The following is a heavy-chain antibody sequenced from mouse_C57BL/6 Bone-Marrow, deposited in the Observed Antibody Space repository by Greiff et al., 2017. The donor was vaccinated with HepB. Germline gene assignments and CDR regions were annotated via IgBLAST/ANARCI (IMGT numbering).Heavy chain of an antibody. CDR2: IYPGSGNT. Sequence: VQLQQSGPELVKPGASVKISCKASGYSFTSYYIHWVKQRPGQGLEWIGWIYPGSGNTKYNEKFKGKATLTADTSSSTAYMQLSSLTSEDSAVYYCASTVVSYAMDYWGQGTSVTVSS. CDR1: GYSFTSYY. D-gene: IGHD1-1*01. J-gene: IGHJ4*01. V-gene: IGHV1-66*01. CDR3: ASTVVSYAMDY.